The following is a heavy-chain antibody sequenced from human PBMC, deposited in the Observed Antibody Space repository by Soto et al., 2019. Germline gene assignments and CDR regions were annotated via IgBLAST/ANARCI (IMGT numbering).Heavy chain of an antibody. V-gene: IGHV5-10-1*01. J-gene: IGHJ4*02. CDR2: IDPSDSYT. Sequence: GESLKISCKGSGYSFTSYWNSWVRQMPGKGLEWMGMIDPSDSYTNYSPSFQGHVTISADKPISTAYLQWRSLKASDTAMYYCAKAKVGGYSGYDILEDWGQGTMVTVSS. D-gene: IGHD5-12*01. CDR1: GYSFTSYW. CDR3: AKAKVGGYSGYDILED.